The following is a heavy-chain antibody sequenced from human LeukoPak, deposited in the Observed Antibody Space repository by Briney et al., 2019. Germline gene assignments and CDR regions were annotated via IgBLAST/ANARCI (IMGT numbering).Heavy chain of an antibody. J-gene: IGHJ5*02. CDR2: IIPIFGTA. CDR1: GGTFSSYA. Sequence: SVKVSCKASGGTFSSYAISWVRQAPGQGLEWMGGIIPIFGTANYAQKFQGRVTITADESTSTAYMELSSLRSEDTAVYYCASIPYGSSGRGASWFDPWGQGTLVTVSS. D-gene: IGHD3-22*01. V-gene: IGHV1-69*13. CDR3: ASIPYGSSGRGASWFDP.